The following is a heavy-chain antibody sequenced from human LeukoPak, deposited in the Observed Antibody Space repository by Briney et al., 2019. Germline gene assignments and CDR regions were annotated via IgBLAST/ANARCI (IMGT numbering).Heavy chain of an antibody. CDR1: GYTFSHYG. Sequence: ASVKVSCKASGYTFSHYGINWVRQTPGQGLEWMGWNSGYNGNTNYAQNLQGRVTMTADTSTSIAYMEMRSLRPHDTALYYSVGDGGGVYYYYYMDVWGTGTTVTVSS. D-gene: IGHD2-8*02. J-gene: IGHJ6*03. V-gene: IGHV1-18*01. CDR2: NSGYNGNT. CDR3: VGDGGGVYYYYYMDV.